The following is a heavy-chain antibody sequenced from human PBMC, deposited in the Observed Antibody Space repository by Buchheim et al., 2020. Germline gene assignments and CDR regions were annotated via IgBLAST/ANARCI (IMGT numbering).Heavy chain of an antibody. Sequence: QVQLVQSGAEEKKPGASVKVSCKASGYTFTSYAMHWVRQAPGQRLEWMGWINAGNGNTKYSQKFQGRVTITRDTSASTAYMELSSLRSEDTAVYYCARELGPRITIFGVVVEEPDVDYYYYGMDVWGQGTT. V-gene: IGHV1-3*05. J-gene: IGHJ6*02. CDR3: ARELGPRITIFGVVVEEPDVDYYYYGMDV. CDR2: INAGNGNT. CDR1: GYTFTSYA. D-gene: IGHD3-3*01.